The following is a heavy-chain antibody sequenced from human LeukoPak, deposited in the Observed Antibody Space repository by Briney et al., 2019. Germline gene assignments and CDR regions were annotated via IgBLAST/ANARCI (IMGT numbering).Heavy chain of an antibody. CDR1: GVNFSTYA. D-gene: IGHD2-2*02. Sequence: GGSLRLSCAASGVNFSTYAMDWVRQVPGKGLEWVSLISNSGSTTYHADSVKGRFTISRDNSKNTLYLQMNSLSAEDSAVYYCAIGGYCAGTNCYIAYWGQGTLVTVSS. J-gene: IGHJ4*02. CDR2: ISNSGSTT. V-gene: IGHV3-23*01. CDR3: AIGGYCAGTNCYIAY.